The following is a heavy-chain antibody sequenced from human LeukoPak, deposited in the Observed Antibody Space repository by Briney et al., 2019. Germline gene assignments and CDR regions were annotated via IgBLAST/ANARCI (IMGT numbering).Heavy chain of an antibody. J-gene: IGHJ4*02. D-gene: IGHD3-10*01. Sequence: PSETLSLTCTVSGGSISSYYWSWIRQPPGKGLEWIGYIYYSGSTNYNPSLKSRVTISVDTSKNQFSLKLSSVTAADTAVYYCARDTTVGSGSPLDYWGQGTQITVSS. V-gene: IGHV4-59*12. CDR2: IYYSGST. CDR3: ARDTTVGSGSPLDY. CDR1: GGSISSYY.